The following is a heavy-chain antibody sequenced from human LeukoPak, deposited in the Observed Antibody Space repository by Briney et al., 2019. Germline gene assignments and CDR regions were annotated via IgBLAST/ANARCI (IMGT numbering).Heavy chain of an antibody. CDR3: ARGRDSSSWYTWADY. D-gene: IGHD6-13*01. CDR2: MNPNSGNT. V-gene: IGHV1-8*01. J-gene: IGHJ4*02. Sequence: GASVKVPCKASGYTFTSYDINWVRQATGQGLEWMGWMNPNSGNTGYAQKFQGRVTMTRNTSISTAYMELSSLRSEDTAVYYCARGRDSSSWYTWADYWGQGTLVTVSS. CDR1: GYTFTSYD.